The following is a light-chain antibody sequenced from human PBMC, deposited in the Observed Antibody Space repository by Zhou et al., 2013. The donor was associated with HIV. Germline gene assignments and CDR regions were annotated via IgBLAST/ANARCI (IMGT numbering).Light chain of an antibody. J-gene: IGKJ4*01. CDR3: QDLQTYPHVI. CDR2: ASA. CDR1: QGMATY. Sequence: DIEVTQSPSFVSASIGDRVTISCRASQGMATYLAWYQQTPGQAPKLLIYASASLHSGVPSRFSGHGSGTEFTLTISSLQPEDVGTYYCQDLQTYPHVIFGGGTKVEI. V-gene: IGKV1-9*01.